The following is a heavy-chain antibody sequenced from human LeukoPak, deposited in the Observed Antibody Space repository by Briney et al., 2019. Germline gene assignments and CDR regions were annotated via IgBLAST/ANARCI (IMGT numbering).Heavy chain of an antibody. CDR1: GYTFTGYY. V-gene: IGHV1-2*02. CDR3: ARDGSAGLYYFDY. J-gene: IGHJ4*02. Sequence: GASVKVSCKASGYTFTGYYMHWVRQAPGQGLEWMGWINPNSGGTNYAQKFQGRVTMTRATSISTAYMELSRLRSDDTAVYYCARDGSAGLYYFDYWGQGTLVTVSS. D-gene: IGHD6-19*01. CDR2: INPNSGGT.